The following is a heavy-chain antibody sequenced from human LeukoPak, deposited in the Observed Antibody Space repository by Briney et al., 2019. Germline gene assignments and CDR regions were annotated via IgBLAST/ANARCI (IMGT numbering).Heavy chain of an antibody. Sequence: GGSLRLSCATSGFTFSRYAMNWIRQAPGKGLEWVSFISSDTPNKNYADSVKGRFTISRDNAKNSVYLQLNGLRAEDTAMYYCARDLGGPDYWGQGTLVTVSS. CDR2: ISSDTPNK. V-gene: IGHV3-21*01. CDR3: ARDLGGPDY. CDR1: GFTFSRYA. D-gene: IGHD3-16*01. J-gene: IGHJ4*02.